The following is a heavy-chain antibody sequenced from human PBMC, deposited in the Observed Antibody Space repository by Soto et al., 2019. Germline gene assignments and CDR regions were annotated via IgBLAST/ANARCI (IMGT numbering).Heavy chain of an antibody. Sequence: SEILSLTCSVSGGSMIRYYWSWIRQPPGRGLEWIGFIYYSGSTNYNPSLNSRVTISVDTSKNQFSLKLSSVTAADTAVYYCARLGSPRVGYYFDYWGQGTLVTVSS. D-gene: IGHD1-26*01. CDR3: ARLGSPRVGYYFDY. CDR1: GGSMIRYY. J-gene: IGHJ4*02. CDR2: IYYSGST. V-gene: IGHV4-59*01.